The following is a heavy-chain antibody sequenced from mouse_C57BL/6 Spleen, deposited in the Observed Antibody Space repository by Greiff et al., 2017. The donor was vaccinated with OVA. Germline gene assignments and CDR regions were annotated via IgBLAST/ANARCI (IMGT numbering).Heavy chain of an antibody. CDR3: ARHYYYGSSYFDY. V-gene: IGHV1-72*01. J-gene: IGHJ2*01. CDR1: GYTFTSYW. CDR2: IDPNSGGT. Sequence: QVQLKQPGAELVKPGASVKLSCKASGYTFTSYWMHWVKQRPGRGLEWIGRIDPNSGGTKYNEKFKSKATLTVDKPSSTAYMQLSSLTSEDSAVYYCARHYYYGSSYFDYWGQGTTLTVSS. D-gene: IGHD1-1*01.